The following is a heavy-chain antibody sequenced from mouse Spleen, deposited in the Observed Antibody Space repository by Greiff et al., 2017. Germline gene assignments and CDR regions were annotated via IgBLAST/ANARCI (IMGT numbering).Heavy chain of an antibody. CDR1: GYSFTGYY. D-gene: IGHD1-1*01. Sequence: VQLQQSGPELVKPGASVKISCKASGYSFTGYYMNWVKQSPEKSLEWIGEINPSTGGTTYNQKFKAKATLTVDKSSSTAYMQLKSLTSEDSAVYYCARRAYGSSYGNFDVWGAGTTVTVSS. V-gene: IGHV1-42*01. J-gene: IGHJ1*01. CDR2: INPSTGGT. CDR3: ARRAYGSSYGNFDV.